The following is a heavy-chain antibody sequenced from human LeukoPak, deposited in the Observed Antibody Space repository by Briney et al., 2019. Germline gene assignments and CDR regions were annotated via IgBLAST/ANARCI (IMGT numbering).Heavy chain of an antibody. V-gene: IGHV1-69*06. CDR3: ARTGPIAVAGRRGETEYFQH. Sequence: PVKVSCKASGGTFSSYAISWVRQAPGQGLEWMGGIIPIFGTANYAQKFQGRVTNTADKSTSTAYMELSSLRSEDTAVYYCARTGPIAVAGRRGETEYFQHWGQGTLVTVSS. D-gene: IGHD6-19*01. J-gene: IGHJ1*01. CDR1: GGTFSSYA. CDR2: IIPIFGTA.